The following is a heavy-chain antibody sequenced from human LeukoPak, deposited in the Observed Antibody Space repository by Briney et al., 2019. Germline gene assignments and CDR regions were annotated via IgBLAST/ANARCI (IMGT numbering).Heavy chain of an antibody. CDR1: GGSISSGGYY. D-gene: IGHD1-14*01. CDR3: ARGPLGNFDY. V-gene: IGHV4-30-2*01. Sequence: SQTLSLTCTVSGGSISSGGYYWSWIRQPPGKGLEWIGYIYHSGSTYYNPSLKSRVTISVDRSKNQFSLKLSSVTAADTAVYYCARGPLGNFDYWGQGTLVTVSS. CDR2: IYHSGST. J-gene: IGHJ4*02.